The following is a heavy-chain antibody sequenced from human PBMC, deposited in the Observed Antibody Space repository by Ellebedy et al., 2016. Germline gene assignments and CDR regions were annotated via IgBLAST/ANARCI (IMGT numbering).Heavy chain of an antibody. CDR2: ININTGNP. J-gene: IGHJ4*02. D-gene: IGHD2-8*02. V-gene: IGHV7-4-1*02. CDR3: ARHPLPSTGNY. Sequence: ASVKVSCKASGYTFTHYSMNWVRQAPGQGLEWMGWININTGNPTYAQGFTGRFVFSLDTSVSTAYLEINGLKADDTAVYYCARHPLPSTGNYWGQGTLVTVSS. CDR1: GYTFTHYS.